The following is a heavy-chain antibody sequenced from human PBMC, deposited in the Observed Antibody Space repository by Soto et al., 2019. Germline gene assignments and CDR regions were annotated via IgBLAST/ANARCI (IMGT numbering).Heavy chain of an antibody. CDR2: VYYSGSS. J-gene: IGHJ5*02. D-gene: IGHD2-2*01. V-gene: IGHV4-31*03. Sequence: SETLSLTCTVSGDSISGGASFWSWIRQPPGKGLEWIANVYYSGSSYYNPSLKSRLTISVGTTKNQFSLQLKSMTAADTAVYYCAKLSCTSSTCYFRGWFDPWGQGTLVTVSS. CDR3: AKLSCTSSTCYFRGWFDP. CDR1: GDSISGGASF.